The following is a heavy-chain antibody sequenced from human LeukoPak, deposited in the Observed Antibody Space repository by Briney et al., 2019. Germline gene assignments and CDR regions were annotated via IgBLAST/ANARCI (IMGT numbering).Heavy chain of an antibody. Sequence: ASVTVSCKVSGYTLTELSMHWVRQAPGKGLEWMGGFDPEDGETIYAQKFQGRVTMTEDTSTDTAYMELSSLRSEDTAVYYCATAEIPYYYDSSGYYRNWFDPWGQGTLVTVSS. CDR2: FDPEDGET. D-gene: IGHD3-22*01. J-gene: IGHJ5*02. CDR1: GYTLTELS. V-gene: IGHV1-24*01. CDR3: ATAEIPYYYDSSGYYRNWFDP.